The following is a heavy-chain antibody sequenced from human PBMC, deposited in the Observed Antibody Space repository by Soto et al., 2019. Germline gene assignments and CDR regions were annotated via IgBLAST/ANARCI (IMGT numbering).Heavy chain of an antibody. D-gene: IGHD3-10*01. V-gene: IGHV1-18*01. J-gene: IGHJ5*02. CDR3: ARDKGSMVRGVIGWFDP. Sequence: QVELVQSGAEVKKPGASVKVSCKASGYTFTSYGISWVRQAPGQGLEWMGWISAYNGNTNYAQKLQGRVTMTTDTSTSTAYMELRSLRSDDTAVYYCARDKGSMVRGVIGWFDPWGQGTLVTVSS. CDR2: ISAYNGNT. CDR1: GYTFTSYG.